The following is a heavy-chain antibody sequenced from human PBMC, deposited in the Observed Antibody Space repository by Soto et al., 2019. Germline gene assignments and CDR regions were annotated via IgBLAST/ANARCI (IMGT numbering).Heavy chain of an antibody. CDR2: IYYTGNT. D-gene: IGHD2-2*01. J-gene: IGHJ6*03. CDR3: GRIPTRRVYYYYYYMDV. CDR1: GGSISTYY. Sequence: SETLSLTCTVTGGSISTYYWSWIRQPPGKGLEWIGHIYYTGNTNYNPSLKSRVTISVDTSKNQFSLKLSSVTAADTAVYYCGRIPTRRVYYYYYYMDVWGKGTTVTVSS. V-gene: IGHV4-59*12.